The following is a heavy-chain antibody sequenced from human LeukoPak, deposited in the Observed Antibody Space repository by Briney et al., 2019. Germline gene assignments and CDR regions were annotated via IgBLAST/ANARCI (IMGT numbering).Heavy chain of an antibody. CDR2: IYWDDDK. CDR1: GFSLSTSGVG. CDR3: AQRYYFMAFQH. Sequence: SGPTLVKPTQTLALTCTFSGFSLSTSGVGVGWIRQPPGKALEWLALIYWDDDKRYSPSLKSRLTITKDTSKNQVVLTMTNMDPVDTATYYCAQRYYFMAFQHWGQGTLVTVSS. D-gene: IGHD3-10*01. J-gene: IGHJ1*01. V-gene: IGHV2-5*02.